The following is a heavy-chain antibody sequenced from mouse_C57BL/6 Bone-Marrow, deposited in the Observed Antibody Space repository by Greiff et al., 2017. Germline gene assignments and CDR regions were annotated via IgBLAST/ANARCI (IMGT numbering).Heavy chain of an antibody. CDR2: ILPGSGST. CDR3: ARYFDV. Sequence: QVQLQQSGAELMKPGASVKLSCKASGYTFTGYWIEWVKQRPGHGLEWIGEILPGSGSTNYNEKFKGNATFTAATSSNTTYMQLRSLAAADSAIYYWARYFDVWGTGTTVTVSS. J-gene: IGHJ1*03. CDR1: GYTFTGYW. V-gene: IGHV1-9*01.